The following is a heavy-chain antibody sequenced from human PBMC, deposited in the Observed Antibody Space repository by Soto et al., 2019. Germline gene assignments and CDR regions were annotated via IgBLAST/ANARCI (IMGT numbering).Heavy chain of an antibody. V-gene: IGHV1-2*04. CDR1: GYTFTGYY. J-gene: IGHJ4*02. CDR3: ARMREDSSGLFDY. CDR2: INPNSGGT. D-gene: IGHD6-19*01. Sequence: ASVKVSCKASGYTFTGYYMHWVRQAPGQGLEWMGWINPNSGGTNYAQKFQGWVTMTRDTSISTAYMELSRLRSDDTAVYYCARMREDSSGLFDYWGQGTLVTVSS.